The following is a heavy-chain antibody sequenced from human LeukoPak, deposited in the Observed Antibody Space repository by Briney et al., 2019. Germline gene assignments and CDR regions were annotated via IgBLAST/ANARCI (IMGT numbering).Heavy chain of an antibody. CDR3: ARTVTAIFPFFYDYFDY. V-gene: IGHV4-28*06. CDR1: GYSISSSYW. Sequence: SDTLSLTCAVSGYSISSSYWWGWIRQPPGKGLEWIGYIYYSGSTNYNPSLKSRVTMSVDTSKNQFSLKLSSVTALDTAVYYCARTVTAIFPFFYDYFDYWGQGTLVTVSS. D-gene: IGHD5-18*01. CDR2: IYYSGST. J-gene: IGHJ4*02.